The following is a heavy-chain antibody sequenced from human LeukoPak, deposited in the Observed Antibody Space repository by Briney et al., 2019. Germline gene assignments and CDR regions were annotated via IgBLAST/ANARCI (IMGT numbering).Heavy chain of an antibody. J-gene: IGHJ6*03. CDR2: INAGNGNT. CDR3: ARAQGRRYDILTGYYNYYYMDV. CDR1: GYTFTSYA. V-gene: IGHV1-3*03. Sequence: ASVKVSCKASGYTFTSYAMHWVRQAPGQRLEWMGWINAGNGNTKYSQEFQGRVTITRDTSASTAYMELSSLRSEDTAVYYCARAQGRRYDILTGYYNYYYMDVWGKGTTVTISS. D-gene: IGHD3-9*01.